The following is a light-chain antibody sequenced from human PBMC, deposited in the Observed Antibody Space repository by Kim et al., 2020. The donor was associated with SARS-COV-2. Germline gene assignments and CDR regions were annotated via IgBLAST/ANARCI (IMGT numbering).Light chain of an antibody. V-gene: IGLV2-14*04. CDR2: AVS. CDR3: SSYTRSGTLYVV. Sequence: SITISCAGSSSDIGDYKYVSWYQQHPGKAPKLIISAVSDRPSGISNRFSGSKSGNTASLTISRLQAEDEADYYCSSYTRSGTLYVVFGGGTQLTVL. J-gene: IGLJ3*02. CDR1: SSDIGDYKY.